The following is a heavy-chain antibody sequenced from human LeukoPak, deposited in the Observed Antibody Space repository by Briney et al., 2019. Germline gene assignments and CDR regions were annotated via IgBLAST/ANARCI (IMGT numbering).Heavy chain of an antibody. Sequence: SETLSLTCTVSGDSMSSYYWSWIRQPPGKGLEWIGYIYYSGGTNYNPSLKTRVTIEIDTSSDQFSLRLTSVTAADTAVYYCARVRGYYDSSGYDYWGQGTLVTVSS. CDR3: ARVRGYYDSSGYDY. V-gene: IGHV4-59*01. D-gene: IGHD3-22*01. CDR2: IYYSGGT. J-gene: IGHJ4*02. CDR1: GDSMSSYY.